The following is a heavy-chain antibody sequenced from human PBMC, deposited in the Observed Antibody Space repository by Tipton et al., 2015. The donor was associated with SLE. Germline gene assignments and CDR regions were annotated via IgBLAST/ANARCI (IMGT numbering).Heavy chain of an antibody. CDR1: GYTFTNYG. J-gene: IGHJ4*02. Sequence: QLVQSGGEVKEPGASVKVSCKASGYTFTNYGVTWVWQAPGQGLEWMGWIDTYNGITNYAQKFQGRITMTTDTSTSTAYVELRSLRSDDTAVYYCATVYTGGSASTYWGQGTLVTVSS. CDR3: ATVYTGGSASTY. CDR2: IDTYNGIT. D-gene: IGHD3-16*01. V-gene: IGHV1-18*01.